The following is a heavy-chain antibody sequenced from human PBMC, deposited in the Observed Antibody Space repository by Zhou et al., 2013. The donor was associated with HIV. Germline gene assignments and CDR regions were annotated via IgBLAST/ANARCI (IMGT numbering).Heavy chain of an antibody. V-gene: IGHV1-45*02. D-gene: IGHD6-19*01. CDR3: AAVRRNRILGRSFDI. Sequence: QVQLVQSGAEVKKTGSSVRVSCTASGYTFTFRYLHWVRQAPGQALEWMGWITPFNGKTDYAQKFQGRVTMTEDTPTNIVYLDLSGLSSDDTAVYFCAAVRRNRILGRSFDIWGRGTMVTVSS. CDR2: ITPFNGKT. J-gene: IGHJ3*02. CDR1: GYTFTFRY.